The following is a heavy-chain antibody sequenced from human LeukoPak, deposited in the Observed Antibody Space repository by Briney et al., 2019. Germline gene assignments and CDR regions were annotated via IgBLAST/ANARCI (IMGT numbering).Heavy chain of an antibody. Sequence: SETLSLTRTVSGDSIRRAYGRCITQPPGNGLEWIGYSYYSVSTNYNPSLKSRVTLSVDTSKNQLSLKLTPVTTADTAVYYCAKGGTPMVADYWGQVTLVTVSS. J-gene: IGHJ4*02. D-gene: IGHD5-18*01. CDR1: GDSIRRAY. V-gene: IGHV4-59*01. CDR2: SYYSVST. CDR3: AKGGTPMVADY.